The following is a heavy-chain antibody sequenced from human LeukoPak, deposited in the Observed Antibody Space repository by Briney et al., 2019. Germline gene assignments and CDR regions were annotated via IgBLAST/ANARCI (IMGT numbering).Heavy chain of an antibody. Sequence: SQTLSLTCTVSGGSISSGGYYWSWIRQHPGKGLEWIGYIYYSGRTYYNPSLKSRVTISVDTSKNQFSLKLSSVTAADTAVYYCARGAYYYDSSGYYSDAFDIWGQGTMVTVSS. CDR3: ARGAYYYDSSGYYSDAFDI. J-gene: IGHJ3*02. V-gene: IGHV4-31*03. CDR2: IYYSGRT. CDR1: GGSISSGGYY. D-gene: IGHD3-22*01.